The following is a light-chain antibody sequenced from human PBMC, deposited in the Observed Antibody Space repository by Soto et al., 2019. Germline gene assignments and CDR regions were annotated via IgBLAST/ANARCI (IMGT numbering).Light chain of an antibody. CDR2: KAS. CDR1: QRISNW. CDR3: QHYITYPYT. Sequence: DIQMTQSPSPLSASVGDRVTITCRASQRISNWLAWYQQKPGKAPKLLIYKASSLESGVPSRFSGSGSGTEFTLTISSLQPDDFASYYCQHYITYPYTFGQGTKLEIK. J-gene: IGKJ2*01. V-gene: IGKV1-5*03.